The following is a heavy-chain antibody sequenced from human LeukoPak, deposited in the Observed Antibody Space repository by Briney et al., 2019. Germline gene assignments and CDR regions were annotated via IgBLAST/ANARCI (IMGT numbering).Heavy chain of an antibody. V-gene: IGHV4-59*01. Sequence: SETLSLTCTVSGGSLSSYYWSWIRQPPGKGLEWIGYIYYSGSTNYNPSLKSRVTISVDTSKNQFSLKLSSVTAADTAVYYCARDRDSNYGRGYYGMDVWGQGTTVTVSS. CDR3: ARDRDSNYGRGYYGMDV. D-gene: IGHD4-11*01. CDR2: IYYSGST. CDR1: GGSLSSYY. J-gene: IGHJ6*02.